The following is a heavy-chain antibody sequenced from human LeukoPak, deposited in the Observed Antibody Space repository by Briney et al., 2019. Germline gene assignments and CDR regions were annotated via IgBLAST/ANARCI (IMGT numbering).Heavy chain of an antibody. CDR3: AKGYCGGDCYSPYNWFDP. CDR2: ISWNSGSI. J-gene: IGHJ5*02. CDR1: GFTFDDYA. V-gene: IGHV3-9*01. D-gene: IGHD2-21*02. Sequence: GGSLRLSCAASGFTFDDYAMHWVRQAPGKGLEWVSGISWNSGSIGYADSVKGRFTISRDNAKNSLYLQMNSLRAEDTALYYCAKGYCGGDCYSPYNWFDPRGQGTLVTVSS.